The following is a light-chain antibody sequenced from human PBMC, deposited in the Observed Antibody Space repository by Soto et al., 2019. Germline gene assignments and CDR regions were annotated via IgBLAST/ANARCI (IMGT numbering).Light chain of an antibody. J-gene: IGKJ4*01. Sequence: DIQMTQSPSSLSASVGDIVSITCLASQTINIYVNWYQQKAGKAPKFLIYDASSLESGVPSGFSGSGSGTEFTLTISNLQPDDFATYYCQQYDNYPLTFGGGTKVDI. CDR2: DAS. CDR3: QQYDNYPLT. V-gene: IGKV1-5*01. CDR1: QTINIY.